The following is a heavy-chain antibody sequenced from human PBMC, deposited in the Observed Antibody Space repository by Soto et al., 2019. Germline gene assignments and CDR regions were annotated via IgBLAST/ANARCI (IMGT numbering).Heavy chain of an antibody. J-gene: IGHJ6*02. Sequence: ASVKVSCKASGFTFTSSAVQWVRQARGQRLEWIGWIVVGSGNTNYAQKFQERVTITRDMSTSTAYMELSSLRSEDTAVYYCAAGRDGYNYYYYYGMDVWGQGTTVTVSS. D-gene: IGHD5-12*01. CDR2: IVVGSGNT. CDR3: AAGRDGYNYYYYYGMDV. CDR1: GFTFTSSA. V-gene: IGHV1-58*01.